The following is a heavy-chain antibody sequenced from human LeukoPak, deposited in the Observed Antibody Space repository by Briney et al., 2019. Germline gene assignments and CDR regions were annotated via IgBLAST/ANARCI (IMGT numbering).Heavy chain of an antibody. CDR2: IRYDGSNK. CDR3: ARGNLLYFDY. Sequence: GGSLRLSCAASGFTFSSYGMHWVRQAPGKGLEWVAFIRYDGSNKYYADSVKGRFTISRDNSKNSLYLQMNSLRAEDTAVYYCARGNLLYFDYWGQGTLITVSS. D-gene: IGHD1-26*01. J-gene: IGHJ4*02. V-gene: IGHV3-30*02. CDR1: GFTFSSYG.